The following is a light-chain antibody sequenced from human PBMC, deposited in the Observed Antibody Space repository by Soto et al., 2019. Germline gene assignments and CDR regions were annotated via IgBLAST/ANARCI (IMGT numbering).Light chain of an antibody. CDR1: PSVSSY. CDR2: DAS. V-gene: IGKV3-11*01. J-gene: IGKJ4*02. Sequence: DIVLTQSPATLSLSPGERATLSCRASPSVSSYLAWYHQKPGQAPRLLIYDASNRATGIPARFSGSGSGTDFTLTISSLEPEDFAVYYCQQRSNWLALTFGGGTKVESK. CDR3: QQRSNWLALT.